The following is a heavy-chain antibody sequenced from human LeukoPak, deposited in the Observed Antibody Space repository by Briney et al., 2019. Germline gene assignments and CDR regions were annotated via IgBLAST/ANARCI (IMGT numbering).Heavy chain of an antibody. J-gene: IGHJ4*02. V-gene: IGHV1-69*05. CDR2: IIPIFGTA. Sequence: GASVKVSCMASGGTFISYAISWVGQAPGQGLEWMGGIIPIFGTANYAQKFQGRVTITTDESTSTAYMELSSLRSEDTAVYYCAREAPSGYLLYYFDYWGQGTLVTVSS. CDR1: GGTFISYA. CDR3: AREAPSGYLLYYFDY. D-gene: IGHD3-22*01.